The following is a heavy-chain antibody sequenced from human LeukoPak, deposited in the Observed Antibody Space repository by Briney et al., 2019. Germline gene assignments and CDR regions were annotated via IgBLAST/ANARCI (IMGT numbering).Heavy chain of an antibody. CDR3: ARDSRVPDGYNHYFDY. D-gene: IGHD5-24*01. CDR1: GGSISSYY. Sequence: SETLSLTCTISGGSISSYYWSWIRQPPGKGREWIGYIYYSGSTNYNPSLESRVTISVDTSKNQFSLKLSSVTAADTAVYYCARDSRVPDGYNHYFDYWGQGTLVTVSS. CDR2: IYYSGST. J-gene: IGHJ4*02. V-gene: IGHV4-59*01.